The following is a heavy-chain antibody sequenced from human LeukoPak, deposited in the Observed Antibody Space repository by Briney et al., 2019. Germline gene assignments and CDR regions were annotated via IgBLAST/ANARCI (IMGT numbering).Heavy chain of an antibody. V-gene: IGHV4-4*03. CDR2: IYHSGST. CDR1: GGSISSSNW. D-gene: IGHD2-2*01. Sequence: PGTLSLTCAVSGGSISSSNWWSWVRQPPGKGLEWIGEIYHSGSTNYNPSLKSRVTISVDTSKNQFSLKLSSVTAADTAVYYCAREVVPAARYFDLWGRGTLVTVSS. CDR3: AREVVPAARYFDL. J-gene: IGHJ2*01.